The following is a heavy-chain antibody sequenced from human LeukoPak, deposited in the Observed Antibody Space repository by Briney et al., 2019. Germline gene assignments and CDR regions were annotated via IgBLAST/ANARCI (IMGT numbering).Heavy chain of an antibody. CDR3: ARLSAAAGVSPDY. CDR2: INPNSGGT. Sequence: ASVKVSCKASGYTFTGYYMHWVRQAPGQGLEWMGWINPNSGGTNYAQKFQGRVTMTRDTSISTAYMELSRLRSDDTAVYYCARLSAAAGVSPDYWGQGTLVTVSS. CDR1: GYTFTGYY. D-gene: IGHD6-13*01. J-gene: IGHJ4*02. V-gene: IGHV1-2*02.